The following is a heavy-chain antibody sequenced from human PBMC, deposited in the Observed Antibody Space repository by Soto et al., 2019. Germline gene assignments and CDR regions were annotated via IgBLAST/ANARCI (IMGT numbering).Heavy chain of an antibody. V-gene: IGHV3-30-3*01. CDR1: GFTFSSYA. J-gene: IGHJ4*02. Sequence: QVQLVESGGGVVQPGRSLRLSCAASGFTFSSYAMHWVRQAPGKGLEWVAVISYDGSNKYYADSVKGQFTISRDNSTDTLYLHMNSLRAEDTAVYYCASGRGAYWGQGTLVTVSS. CDR2: ISYDGSNK. D-gene: IGHD1-26*01. CDR3: ASGRGAY.